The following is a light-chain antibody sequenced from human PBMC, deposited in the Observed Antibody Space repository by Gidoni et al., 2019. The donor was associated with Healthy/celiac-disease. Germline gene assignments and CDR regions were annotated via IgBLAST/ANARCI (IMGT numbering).Light chain of an antibody. J-gene: IGLJ2*01. CDR2: RKN. CDR3: AAWDDSLNGVV. Sequence: QSVLTQPLSASGTPGQRVTIFCSGSSSNIGSTTVNWYQQLPGTAPKLLIYRKNQRPSGVPDRFSGSKSGTSASLAISGLQSEDEADYYCAAWDDSLNGVVFGGGTKLTVL. CDR1: SSNIGSTT. V-gene: IGLV1-44*01.